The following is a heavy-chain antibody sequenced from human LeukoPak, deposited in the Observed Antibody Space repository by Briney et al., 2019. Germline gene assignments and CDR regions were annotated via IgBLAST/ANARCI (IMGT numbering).Heavy chain of an antibody. J-gene: IGHJ4*02. CDR3: AKTQGFFDH. CDR1: GFTFSNNV. V-gene: IGHV3-23*01. CDR2: ISDGGDTT. Sequence: QPGGSLRLSCAASGFTFSNNVMTWVRQAPGKGMEWVTGISDGGDTTYDAGSVKGRFTVSRDNSKNILYLQMNSLRAEDTAIYYCAKTQGFFDHWGQGSLVTVSS.